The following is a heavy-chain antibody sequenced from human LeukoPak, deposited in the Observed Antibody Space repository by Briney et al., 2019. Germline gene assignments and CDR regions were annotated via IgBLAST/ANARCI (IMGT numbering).Heavy chain of an antibody. CDR2: TYYRSMWYN. J-gene: IGHJ6*02. V-gene: IGHV6-1*01. CDR1: GDSVSSNSAA. D-gene: IGHD5-12*01. Sequence: SQTLSLTCAISGDSVSSNSAAWNWIRQSPSRGLEWLGRTYYRSMWYNDYAVSVKSRITITPDTSKNQFSLQLNSVTPEDTAVYYCARVPSTGHLVAYYYGMDVWGQGTTVTVSS. CDR3: ARVPSTGHLVAYYYGMDV.